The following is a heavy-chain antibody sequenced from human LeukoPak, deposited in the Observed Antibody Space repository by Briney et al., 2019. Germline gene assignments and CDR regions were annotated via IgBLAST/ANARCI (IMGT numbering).Heavy chain of an antibody. J-gene: IGHJ4*02. D-gene: IGHD3-9*01. Sequence: RASVKVSCKASGYTFTNFDINWVRQATGQGLEWIGWINPSSADTGYALKFQGRVTMTRNTTINTAYMELSSLRSDDTAVYFCVRALRADDILTGYLAAGVDYWGQGTLVTVSS. V-gene: IGHV1-8*01. CDR2: INPSSADT. CDR3: VRALRADDILTGYLAAGVDY. CDR1: GYTFTNFD.